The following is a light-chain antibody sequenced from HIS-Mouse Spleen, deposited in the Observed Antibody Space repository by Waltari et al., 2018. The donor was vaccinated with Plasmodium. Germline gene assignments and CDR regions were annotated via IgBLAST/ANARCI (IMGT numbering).Light chain of an antibody. CDR1: ALPKKY. CDR2: EDS. CDR3: YSTDSSGNHRV. Sequence: SYELTQPPSVSVSPEQTARITCSGDALPKKYAYWYQPKSGQAPVLDIYEDSKRPSGIPERFSGSSSGTMATLTISGAQVEDEADYYCYSTDSSGNHRVFGGGTKLTVL. J-gene: IGLJ3*02. V-gene: IGLV3-10*01.